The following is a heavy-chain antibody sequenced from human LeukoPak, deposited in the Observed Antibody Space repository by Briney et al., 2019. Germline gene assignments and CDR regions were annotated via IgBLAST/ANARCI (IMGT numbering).Heavy chain of an antibody. J-gene: IGHJ4*02. CDR3: ARESGSGWYVY. CDR1: GFTFSSYG. V-gene: IGHV3-33*01. Sequence: GRSLRLSCAGSGFTFSSYGMHWVRQAPGKGLEWVAVIWYDGSNKYYADSVKGRFTISRDNSKNTLYLQMNSLRAEDTAVYYCARESGSGWYVYWGQGTLVTVSS. D-gene: IGHD6-19*01. CDR2: IWYDGSNK.